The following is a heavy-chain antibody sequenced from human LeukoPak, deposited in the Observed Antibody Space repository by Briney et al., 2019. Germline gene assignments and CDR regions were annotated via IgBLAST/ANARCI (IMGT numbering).Heavy chain of an antibody. Sequence: SETLSLTCTVSGGSITSYYWSWIRQPPGKGLEWIGYIYYSGSTNYNPSLKSRVTISVDTSKNQFSLKLSSVTAADTAVYYCARGSRLRFLEWLPGDPDFDYWGQGTLVTVSS. V-gene: IGHV4-59*12. D-gene: IGHD3-3*01. CDR3: ARGSRLRFLEWLPGDPDFDY. CDR1: GGSITSYY. J-gene: IGHJ4*02. CDR2: IYYSGST.